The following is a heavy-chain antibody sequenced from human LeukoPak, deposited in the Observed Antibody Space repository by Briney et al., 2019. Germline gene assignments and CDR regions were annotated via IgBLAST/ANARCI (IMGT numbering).Heavy chain of an antibody. J-gene: IGHJ4*02. Sequence: GASVKVSCKASGYIFANYDITWVRQATGQGLEWMGWMNPNSGNTGFAQNFRGRVTATSNSAMNTAYLELSSLRSEDTAVYYCARGIRNELYSDFWGQGTLITVSS. CDR3: ARGIRNELYSDF. V-gene: IGHV1-8*01. CDR2: MNPNSGNT. D-gene: IGHD1-26*01. CDR1: GYIFANYD.